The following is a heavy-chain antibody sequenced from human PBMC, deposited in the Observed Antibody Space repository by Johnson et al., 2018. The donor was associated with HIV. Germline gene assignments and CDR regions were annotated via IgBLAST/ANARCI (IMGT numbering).Heavy chain of an antibody. CDR1: GFTFSSYG. Sequence: VQLVESGGGVVQPGRSLRLSCAASGFTFSSYGMHWVRQAPGKGLEWVAVIWYDGSNKYYVDSVKGRVTISRDNSKNTLYLQMNSLRAEDTAVYYCASGAPLPYYYDSSDDAFDIWGQGTMVTVSS. D-gene: IGHD3-22*01. V-gene: IGHV3-33*01. CDR3: ASGAPLPYYYDSSDDAFDI. CDR2: IWYDGSNK. J-gene: IGHJ3*02.